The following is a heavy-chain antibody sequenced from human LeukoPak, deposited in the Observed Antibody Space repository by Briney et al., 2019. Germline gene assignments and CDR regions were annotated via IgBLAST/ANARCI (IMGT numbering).Heavy chain of an antibody. D-gene: IGHD5-18*01. Sequence: PSETLSLTCTVSGGSISSYYWSWIRQRPGKGLEWIGNIYYSGSTNYNTSLKSRVAISVDTSKNQLSLKLSSVTAADTAVYYCARHGQGYSYVSLDYWGQGTLVTVSS. V-gene: IGHV4-59*08. CDR2: IYYSGST. CDR1: GGSISSYY. CDR3: ARHGQGYSYVSLDY. J-gene: IGHJ4*02.